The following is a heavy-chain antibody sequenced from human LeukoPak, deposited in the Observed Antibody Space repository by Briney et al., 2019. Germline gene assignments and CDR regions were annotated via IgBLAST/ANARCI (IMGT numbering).Heavy chain of an antibody. Sequence: GGSLRLSCAASGFTFSSYGMHWVRQAPGKGLEWVAVIWYDGSNKYYADSVKGRFTISRDNSKNTLYLQLNSLRAEDTAVYYCARERGEVTILDYWGQGTLVTVSS. J-gene: IGHJ4*02. CDR2: IWYDGSNK. CDR1: GFTFSSYG. D-gene: IGHD3-3*01. CDR3: ARERGEVTILDY. V-gene: IGHV3-33*01.